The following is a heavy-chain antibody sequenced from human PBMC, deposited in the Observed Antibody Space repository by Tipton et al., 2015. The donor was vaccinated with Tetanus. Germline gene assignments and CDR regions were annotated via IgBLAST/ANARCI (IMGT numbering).Heavy chain of an antibody. CDR3: ARHTNFWSGYYIVY. CDR2: IYYSGST. Sequence: LSLTCTVSGGSISSYYWSWIRQPPGKGLEWIGYIYYSGSTNYNPSLKSRVTISVDTSKNQFSLKLSSVTAADTAVYYCARHTNFWSGYYIVYWGQGTLVTVSS. V-gene: IGHV4-59*08. D-gene: IGHD3-3*01. J-gene: IGHJ4*02. CDR1: GGSISSYY.